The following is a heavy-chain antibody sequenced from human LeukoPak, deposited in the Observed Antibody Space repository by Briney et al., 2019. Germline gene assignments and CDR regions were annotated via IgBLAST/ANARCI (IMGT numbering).Heavy chain of an antibody. CDR1: VGTFNTYA. Sequence: SVKVSCKASVGTFNTYAITWVRQAPGQGLAWMGGIIPIFGTETHPQKLQGRVTITVDKYTSTAFMELSRLRSEDTAMYYCARGPRYGSGTFYYYNYMDVWGKGTTVTVSS. CDR3: ARGPRYGSGTFYYYNYMDV. J-gene: IGHJ6*03. V-gene: IGHV1-69*06. D-gene: IGHD3-10*01. CDR2: IIPIFGTE.